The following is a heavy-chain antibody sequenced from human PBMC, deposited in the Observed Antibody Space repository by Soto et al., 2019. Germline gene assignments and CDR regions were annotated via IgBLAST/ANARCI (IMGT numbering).Heavy chain of an antibody. CDR1: GYTLTELS. CDR3: ATTLQGRGWFDP. J-gene: IGHJ5*02. CDR2: FDPEDGET. D-gene: IGHD1-1*01. V-gene: IGHV1-24*01. Sequence: ASVKVSCKVSGYTLTELSMHWVRRAPGKGLEWMGGFDPEDGETIYAQKFQGRVTMTEDTSTDTAYMELSSLRSEDTAVYYCATTLQGRGWFDPWGQGTLVTVSS.